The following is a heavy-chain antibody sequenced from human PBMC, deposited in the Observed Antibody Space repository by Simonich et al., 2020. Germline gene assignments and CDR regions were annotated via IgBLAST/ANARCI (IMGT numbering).Heavy chain of an antibody. CDR3: ARVPGIYYYYGMDV. CDR2: INPNSGGT. J-gene: IGHJ6*02. D-gene: IGHD3-10*01. Sequence: GAEVKKPGASVKVSCKASGYTFTGYYMHWVRQAPGQGLEWKGRINPNSGGTNYAQKFQGRVTMTRDTSISTAYLELSRLRSDDKAGYYCARVPGIYYYYGMDVWGQGTTVTVSS. V-gene: IGHV1-2*06. CDR1: GYTFTGYY.